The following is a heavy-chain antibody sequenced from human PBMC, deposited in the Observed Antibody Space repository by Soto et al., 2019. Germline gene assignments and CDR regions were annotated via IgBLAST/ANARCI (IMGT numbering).Heavy chain of an antibody. J-gene: IGHJ4*02. Sequence: ASVKVSCKASGYTFTSYGSSWVRHAPGQGLEWMGWISAYNGNTNYAQKLQGRVTMTTDTSTSTAYMELRSLRSDDTAVYYCARYKGVVVVAAPDYWGQGTRVTVAS. CDR2: ISAYNGNT. CDR1: GYTFTSYG. CDR3: ARYKGVVVVAAPDY. D-gene: IGHD2-15*01. V-gene: IGHV1-18*01.